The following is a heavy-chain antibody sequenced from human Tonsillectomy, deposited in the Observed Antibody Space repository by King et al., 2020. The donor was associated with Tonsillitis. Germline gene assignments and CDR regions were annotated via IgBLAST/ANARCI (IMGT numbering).Heavy chain of an antibody. J-gene: IGHJ6*03. CDR1: GGSISSYY. Sequence: QLQESGPGLVKPSETLSLTCTVSGGSISSYYWSWIRQPPGKGLEWIGYIYYSGSTNYNPSLKSRVTISVDTSKNQFSLKLSSVTAADTAVYYCARAPIFGVDSYYYYYMDVWGKGTTVTVSS. V-gene: IGHV4-59*08. CDR3: ARAPIFGVDSYYYYYMDV. CDR2: IYYSGST. D-gene: IGHD3-3*01.